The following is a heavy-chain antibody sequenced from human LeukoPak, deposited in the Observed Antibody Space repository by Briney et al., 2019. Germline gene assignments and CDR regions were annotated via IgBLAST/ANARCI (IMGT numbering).Heavy chain of an antibody. CDR2: IIPIFGTA. J-gene: IGHJ4*02. V-gene: IGHV1-69*13. Sequence: SVKVSCKASGGTFSSYAISWVRQAPGQGLEWMGGIIPIFGTANYAQKFQGRVTITADESTSTAYMELSSLRAEDTAVYYRARTGDLWSGCHDFVYWGQGTLVTVSS. CDR1: GGTFSSYA. CDR3: ARTGDLWSGCHDFVY. D-gene: IGHD3-3*01.